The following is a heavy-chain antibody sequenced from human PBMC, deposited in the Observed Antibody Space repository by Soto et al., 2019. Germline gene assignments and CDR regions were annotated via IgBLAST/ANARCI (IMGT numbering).Heavy chain of an antibody. D-gene: IGHD3-9*01. J-gene: IGHJ6*02. V-gene: IGHV3-53*01. CDR3: ARARYFDWLGLDMDV. CDR2: IYSGGST. CDR1: GFTVSSNY. Sequence: GGSLRLSCAASGFTVSSNYMSWVRQAPGKGLEWVSVIYSGGSTYYADSVKGRFTISRDNSKNTLYLQMNSLRAEDTAVYYCARARYFDWLGLDMDVWGQGTTVTVSS.